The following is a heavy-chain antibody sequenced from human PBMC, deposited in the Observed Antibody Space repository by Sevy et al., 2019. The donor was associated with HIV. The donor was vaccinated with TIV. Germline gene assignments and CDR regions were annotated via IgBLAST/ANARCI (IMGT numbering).Heavy chain of an antibody. V-gene: IGHV3-9*01. CDR3: AKDGDSSSWYYYFMDV. CDR1: GFTFDDYA. CDR2: ISWNSGSI. Sequence: GGSLRLSCAASGFTFDDYAMHWVRQAPGKGLEWVSGISWNSGSIGYADSVKGRFTISRDNAKNSLYLQMNSLRAEDTALYYCAKDGDSSSWYYYFMDVWGKGTTVTVSS. D-gene: IGHD6-13*01. J-gene: IGHJ6*04.